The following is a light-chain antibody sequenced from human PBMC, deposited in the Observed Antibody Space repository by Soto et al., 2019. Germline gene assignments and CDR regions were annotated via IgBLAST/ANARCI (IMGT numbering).Light chain of an antibody. CDR2: EAS. Sequence: EIELTQSPGTLSLSPGERATLSCRASQSLSSYLAWYQQKPGQAPKLLIYEASKRATGIPARFGGSGSGTVFTLIISILEPEDFAVYYCQQHSNWLTFGGGTKVEMK. J-gene: IGKJ4*01. CDR1: QSLSSY. V-gene: IGKV3-11*01. CDR3: QQHSNWLT.